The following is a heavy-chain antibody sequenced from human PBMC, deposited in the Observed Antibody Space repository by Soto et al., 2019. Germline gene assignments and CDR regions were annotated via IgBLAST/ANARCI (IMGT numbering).Heavy chain of an antibody. Sequence: ASVKVSCKASGGTFSSYTISWVRQAPGQGLEWMGRINPFLGIANYAQNFQGRVTITADKSTSTAYMELSSLRSEDTAVYYCARDLMYGDTTDYWGQGTLVTVSS. D-gene: IGHD4-17*01. CDR2: INPFLGIA. J-gene: IGHJ4*02. CDR1: GGTFSSYT. V-gene: IGHV1-69*04. CDR3: ARDLMYGDTTDY.